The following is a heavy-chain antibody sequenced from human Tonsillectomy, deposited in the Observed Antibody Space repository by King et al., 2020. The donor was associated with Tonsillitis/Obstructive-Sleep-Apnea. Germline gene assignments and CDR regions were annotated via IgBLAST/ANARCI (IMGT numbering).Heavy chain of an antibody. Sequence: VQLVESGGGLVQPGGSLRLSCAASGFTFSSYEMNWVRQAPGKGLEWVSYISSSGSTIYYADSVKGRFTISRDNDKNSLYLQMNSLRAEDTAVYYCAGGGENLYCSSTSCKHWYFDLWGRGTLVTVSS. CDR1: GFTFSSYE. CDR3: AGGGENLYCSSTSCKHWYFDL. D-gene: IGHD2-2*01. CDR2: ISSSGSTI. J-gene: IGHJ2*01. V-gene: IGHV3-48*03.